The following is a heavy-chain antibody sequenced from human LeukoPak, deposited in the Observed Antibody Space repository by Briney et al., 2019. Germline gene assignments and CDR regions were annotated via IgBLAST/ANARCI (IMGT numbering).Heavy chain of an antibody. CDR1: GYSISSGYY. Sequence: SETLSLTCTVSGYSISSGYYWGWIRQPPGKGLEWIGSIYHSGSTNYNPSLKSRVTISVDTSKNQFSLKLSSVTAADTAVYYCARQSMVRGVPLFDYWGQGTLVTVSS. J-gene: IGHJ4*02. CDR3: ARQSMVRGVPLFDY. V-gene: IGHV4-38-2*02. CDR2: IYHSGST. D-gene: IGHD3-10*01.